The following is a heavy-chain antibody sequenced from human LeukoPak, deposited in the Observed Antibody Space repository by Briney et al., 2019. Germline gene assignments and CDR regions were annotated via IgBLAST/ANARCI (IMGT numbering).Heavy chain of an antibody. Sequence: GGSLRLSCAASGFTFSSYSMNWVRQAPGKGLEWVSSISSSSSYIYYADSVKGRFTISRDNSKNTLYLQMNSLRAEDTAVYYCAKDVAPVRGVTRGYMDVWGRGTTVTVSS. D-gene: IGHD3-10*01. J-gene: IGHJ6*03. CDR2: ISSSSSYI. CDR3: AKDVAPVRGVTRGYMDV. V-gene: IGHV3-21*01. CDR1: GFTFSSYS.